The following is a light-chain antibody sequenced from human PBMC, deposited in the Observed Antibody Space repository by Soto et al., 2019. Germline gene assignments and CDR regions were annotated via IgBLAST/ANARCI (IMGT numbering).Light chain of an antibody. V-gene: IGKV1-5*03. CDR1: QPISSW. J-gene: IGKJ1*01. CDR2: KAS. Sequence: DIQMPQSHSTLSGSVGESLTITRRASQPISSWLAWYQQKPGKATKLLIYKASTLKSGVPSRFSGSGSGTEFTLTISSLQPDEFATYYCQHYNSYSEAVGQGNKVDNK. CDR3: QHYNSYSEA.